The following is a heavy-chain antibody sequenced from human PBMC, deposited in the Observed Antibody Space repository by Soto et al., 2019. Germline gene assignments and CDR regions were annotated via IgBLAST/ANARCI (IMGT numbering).Heavy chain of an antibody. V-gene: IGHV3-23*01. CDR3: AKAYFVWSSEQPYYFDY. J-gene: IGHJ4*02. Sequence: EVQLLDSGGGLVQPGGSLRLSCAASGFTFSNYAMTWVRQGPGKGLEWVSGISGSGGRSYYADSVKGRFTISRDNSKSPLSFQMHSLRAEDTAVYYCAKAYFVWSSEQPYYFDYWGQGTLVTVSS. CDR1: GFTFSNYA. D-gene: IGHD3-16*01. CDR2: ISGSGGRS.